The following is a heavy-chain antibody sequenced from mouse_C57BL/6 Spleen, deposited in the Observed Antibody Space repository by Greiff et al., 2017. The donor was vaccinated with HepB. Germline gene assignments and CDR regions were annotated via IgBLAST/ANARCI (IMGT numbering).Heavy chain of an antibody. J-gene: IGHJ4*01. V-gene: IGHV1-82*01. CDR2: IYPGDGDT. Sequence: VQLQQSGPELVKPGASVKISCKASGYAFSSSWMNWVKQRPGKGLEWIGRIYPGDGDTNYNGKFKGKATLTADKSSSTAYMQLSSLTSEDSAVYFCATYSNYVSAMDYWGQGTSVTVSS. CDR3: ATYSNYVSAMDY. CDR1: GYAFSSSW. D-gene: IGHD2-5*01.